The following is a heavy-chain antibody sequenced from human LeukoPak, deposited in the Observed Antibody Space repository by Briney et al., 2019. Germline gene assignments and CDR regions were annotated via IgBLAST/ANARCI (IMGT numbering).Heavy chain of an antibody. CDR2: IFPGDSDT. CDR3: ASEYSSGGNCYFDY. CDR1: ECSFATYW. V-gene: IGHV5-51*01. D-gene: IGHD2-15*01. J-gene: IGHJ4*02. Sequence: GESLKISCKGSECSFATYWIGWVRQMPGPGLEWMGIIFPGDSDTRYSPSFQGQVTISADKSISTAYLQWSSLKASDTAIYYCASEYSSGGNCYFDYWGQGTLVTVSS.